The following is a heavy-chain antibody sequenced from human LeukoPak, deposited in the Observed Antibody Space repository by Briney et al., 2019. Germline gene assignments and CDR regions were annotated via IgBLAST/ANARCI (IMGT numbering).Heavy chain of an antibody. CDR1: GGSISIYF. CDR2: IYDSGNT. J-gene: IGHJ4*02. CDR3: ARDLNGYSNGGY. V-gene: IGHV4-59*12. Sequence: SETLSLTCSVSGGSISIYFWNWVRQPPGKGLEWIGYIYDSGNTNYNPSLNGRVSISVDTSKNQFSLKLSSVTAADTAVYYCARDLNGYSNGGYWGQGTLVTVSS. D-gene: IGHD5-24*01.